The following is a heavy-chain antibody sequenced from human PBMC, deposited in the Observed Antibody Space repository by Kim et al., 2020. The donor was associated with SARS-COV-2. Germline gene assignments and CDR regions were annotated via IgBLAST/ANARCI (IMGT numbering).Heavy chain of an antibody. D-gene: IGHD2-21*01. Sequence: SETLSLTCAVYGGSFNGHYWNWFRQPPGMGLEWIGEINHTGNTKYGPSLKSRATLSVDTSKNQFSLKLRSVTAADTAVYYCARRPAGIDSWGQGTPVTVS. V-gene: IGHV4-34*01. CDR1: GGSFNGHY. CDR3: ARRPAGIDS. J-gene: IGHJ4*02. CDR2: INHTGNT.